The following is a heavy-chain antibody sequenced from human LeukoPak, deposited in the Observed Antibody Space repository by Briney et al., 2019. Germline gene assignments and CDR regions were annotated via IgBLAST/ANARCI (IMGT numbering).Heavy chain of an antibody. J-gene: IGHJ4*02. CDR1: GGSFSGYY. CDR3: ARGSDSSSWYYFDY. CDR2: INHSGST. D-gene: IGHD6-13*01. V-gene: IGHV4-34*01. Sequence: PSETLSLTCAVYGGSFSGYYWSWIRQPPGKGLEWIGEINHSGSTNYNPSLKSRVTISVDTSKNQFSLKLSSVTAADTAVYYCARGSDSSSWYYFDYWVQGTLVTVSS.